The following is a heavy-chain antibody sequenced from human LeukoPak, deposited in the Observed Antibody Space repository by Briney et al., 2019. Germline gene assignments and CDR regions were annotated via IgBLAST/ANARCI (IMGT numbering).Heavy chain of an antibody. V-gene: IGHV4-38-2*02. Sequence: PSETLSLTCTVSGYSISSGYYWGWIRQPPGKGLEWIGSIYHSGSTYYNPSLKSRVTISVDTSKNQFSLKLGSVTAADTAVYYCASQYFLILSLYYFDYWGQGTLVTVSS. J-gene: IGHJ4*02. CDR3: ASQYFLILSLYYFDY. CDR1: GYSISSGYY. CDR2: IYHSGST. D-gene: IGHD3-10*02.